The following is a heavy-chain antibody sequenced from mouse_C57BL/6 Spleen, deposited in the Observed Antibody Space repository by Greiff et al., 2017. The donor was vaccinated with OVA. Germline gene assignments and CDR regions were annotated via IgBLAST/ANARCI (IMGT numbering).Heavy chain of an antibody. CDR2: IYPGSGNT. J-gene: IGHJ4*01. V-gene: IGHV1-66*01. D-gene: IGHD1-1*01. Sequence: VKLMESGPELVKPGASVKISCKASGYSFTSYYIHWVKQRPGQGLEWIGWIYPGSGNTKYNEKFKGKATLTADTSSSTAYMQLSSLTSEDSAVYYCARGGITTGSYAMDYWGQGTSVTVSS. CDR1: GYSFTSYY. CDR3: ARGGITTGSYAMDY.